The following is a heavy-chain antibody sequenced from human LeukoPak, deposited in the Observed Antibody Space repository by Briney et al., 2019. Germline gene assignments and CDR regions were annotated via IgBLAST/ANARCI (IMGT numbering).Heavy chain of an antibody. J-gene: IGHJ4*02. CDR2: ISSSGSTI. V-gene: IGHV3-11*01. CDR1: GGSFSGYY. CDR3: ARGRSYDYGDYAYI. Sequence: LSLTCAVYGGSFSGYYWSWIRQPPGKGLEWVSYISSSGSTIYYADSVKGRFTISRDNAKNSLYLQMNSLRAEDTAVYYCARGRSYDYGDYAYIWGQGTLVTVSS. D-gene: IGHD4-17*01.